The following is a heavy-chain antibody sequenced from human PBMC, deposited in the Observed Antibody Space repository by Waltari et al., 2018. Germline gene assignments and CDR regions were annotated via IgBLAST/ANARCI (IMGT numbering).Heavy chain of an antibody. CDR3: ARVPFYCTNGVCYYYFDY. D-gene: IGHD2-8*01. V-gene: IGHV4-61*02. Sequence: QVQLQESGPGLVKPSQTLSLTCTVSGGSISSGSCYWSWIRQPAGKGLEWIGRIYTSGSTNYNPSLKSRVTISVDTSKNQFSLKLSSVTAADTAVYYCARVPFYCTNGVCYYYFDYWGQGTLVTVSS. J-gene: IGHJ4*02. CDR1: GGSISSGSCY. CDR2: IYTSGST.